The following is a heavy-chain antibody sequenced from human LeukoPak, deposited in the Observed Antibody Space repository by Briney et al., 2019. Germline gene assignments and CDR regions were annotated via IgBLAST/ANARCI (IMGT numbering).Heavy chain of an antibody. CDR3: AKDSRSIPLAPWSGSYPNY. Sequence: PGGSLRLSCAASGFTFSSYGMHWVRQAPGKGLEWVAFIRYDGSNKYYADSVKGRFTISRDNSKNTLYLQMNSLRAEDTAVYYCAKDSRSIPLAPWSGSYPNYWGQGTLVTVSS. J-gene: IGHJ4*02. CDR1: GFTFSSYG. V-gene: IGHV3-30*02. D-gene: IGHD1-26*01. CDR2: IRYDGSNK.